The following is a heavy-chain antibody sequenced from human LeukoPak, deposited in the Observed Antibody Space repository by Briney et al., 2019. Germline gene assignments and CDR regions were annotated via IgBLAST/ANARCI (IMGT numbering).Heavy chain of an antibody. V-gene: IGHV3-49*04. D-gene: IGHD6-13*01. CDR3: TVALGYSSSWYEPHAFDI. Sequence: GGSLRLSCTASGFTSGDYAMSWVRQAPGKGLEWVGFIRSKAYGGTTEYAASVKGRFTISRDDSKSIAYLQMNSLKTEDTAVYYCTVALGYSSSWYEPHAFDIWGQGTMVTVSS. J-gene: IGHJ3*02. CDR1: GFTSGDYA. CDR2: IRSKAYGGTT.